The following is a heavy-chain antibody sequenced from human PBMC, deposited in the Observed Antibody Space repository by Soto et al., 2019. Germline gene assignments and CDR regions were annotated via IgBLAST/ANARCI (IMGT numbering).Heavy chain of an antibody. D-gene: IGHD3-9*01. V-gene: IGHV4-30-4*01. CDR1: GGSISSTEYY. J-gene: IGHJ4*02. CDR3: ARTTLTRFYFDY. CDR2: IYYRGNT. Sequence: QVQLQESGPGLVKPSQTLSLSCTVSGGSISSTEYYWSWIRQPPGKGLEWIGYIYYRGNTYYNPSRKSRVTISVDTSKNQFSLKLSSVTAADAAVYYCARTTLTRFYFDYWGQGTLVTVSS.